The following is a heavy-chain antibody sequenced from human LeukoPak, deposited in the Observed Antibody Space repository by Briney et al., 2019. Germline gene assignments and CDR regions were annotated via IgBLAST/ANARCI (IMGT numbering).Heavy chain of an antibody. Sequence: RPSETLSLTCTVSGGSISSSSYYWGWIRQPPGKGLEWIGSMYYRGSTYYNPSLKSRVTISVDTSKNQFSLKLSSVTAADTAVYYCARLYFGSYYYFDYWGQGTVVTVSS. V-gene: IGHV4-39*01. CDR1: GGSISSSSYY. CDR2: MYYRGST. CDR3: ARLYFGSYYYFDY. D-gene: IGHD1-26*01. J-gene: IGHJ4*02.